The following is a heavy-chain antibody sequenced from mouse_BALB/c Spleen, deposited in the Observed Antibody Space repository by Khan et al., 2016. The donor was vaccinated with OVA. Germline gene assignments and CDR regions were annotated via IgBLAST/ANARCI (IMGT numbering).Heavy chain of an antibody. Sequence: DLVEPGASVKLSCKASGYTFTSYWINWIKERPGQGLEWIGQIGPGSGSAYYNELFKGKATLTVDTSSSTVYIQLSSLSAEDSAVYYSARSNYYGRGLYAMDYWGQGTSVTVSS. CDR1: GYTFTSYW. D-gene: IGHD1-1*01. J-gene: IGHJ4*01. CDR2: IGPGSGSA. V-gene: IGHV1S41*01. CDR3: ARSNYYGRGLYAMDY.